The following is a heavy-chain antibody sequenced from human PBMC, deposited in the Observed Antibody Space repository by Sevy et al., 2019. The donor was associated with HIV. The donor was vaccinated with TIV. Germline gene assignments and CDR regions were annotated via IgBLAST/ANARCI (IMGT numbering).Heavy chain of an antibody. CDR3: ARDRNYYDSSGYYHVLDY. V-gene: IGHV4-38-2*02. D-gene: IGHD3-22*01. J-gene: IGHJ4*02. Sequence: SETLSLTCAVSDYSISTGYYWGWIRQSPGKGLEWTGSIHHTGNTYYNPSLKSRVTISVDTSKNQFSLNLSSVTAADTAVYYCARDRNYYDSSGYYHVLDYWGQGTLVTVSS. CDR2: IHHTGNT. CDR1: DYSISTGYY.